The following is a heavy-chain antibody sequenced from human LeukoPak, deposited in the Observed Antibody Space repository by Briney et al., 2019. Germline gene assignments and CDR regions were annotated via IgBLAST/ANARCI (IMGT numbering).Heavy chain of an antibody. Sequence: GGSLRLSCAASGFTFSSYWMSWLRQPPGKGLEGVANIKQDGSEKYYVDSVKGRFTISRDNAKNSLYLQMNSLRAEDTAVYYCARESVWFGELPTGYWGQGTLVTVSS. J-gene: IGHJ4*02. D-gene: IGHD3-10*01. V-gene: IGHV3-7*01. CDR1: GFTFSSYW. CDR3: ARESVWFGELPTGY. CDR2: IKQDGSEK.